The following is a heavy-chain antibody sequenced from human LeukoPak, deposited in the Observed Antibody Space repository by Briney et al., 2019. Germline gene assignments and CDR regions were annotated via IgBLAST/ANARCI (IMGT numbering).Heavy chain of an antibody. Sequence: GGSLRLSCTASGFPFYSYWMTWVRQTPGKRLEWVANIRHDESTKYYVDSVKGRFTISRDNAMNSLYLQMDSLRVEDTAIYYCARSVPYGTTWYGRSDCWGQGTQVTVSS. CDR2: IRHDESTK. CDR3: ARSVPYGTTWYGRSDC. V-gene: IGHV3-7*03. CDR1: GFPFYSYW. J-gene: IGHJ4*02. D-gene: IGHD6-13*01.